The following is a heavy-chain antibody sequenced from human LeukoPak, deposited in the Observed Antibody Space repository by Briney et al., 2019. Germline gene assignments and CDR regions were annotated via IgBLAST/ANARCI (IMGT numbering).Heavy chain of an antibody. CDR2: IYSGGST. CDR3: ARLTDYGESYYYYYYMDI. Sequence: GGSLRLSCVASGFTVSSNYMSWVRQAPGKGLEWVSVIYSGGSTYYADSVKGRFTISKDNSKNTLYLQMNSLRAEDTAVYYCARLTDYGESYYYYYYMDIWGKGTTVTVSS. V-gene: IGHV3-66*04. CDR1: GFTVSSNY. J-gene: IGHJ6*03. D-gene: IGHD4-17*01.